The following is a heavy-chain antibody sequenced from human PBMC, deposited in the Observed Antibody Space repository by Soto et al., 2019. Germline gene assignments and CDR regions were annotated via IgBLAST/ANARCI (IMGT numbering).Heavy chain of an antibody. Sequence: SETLSLTCAVYDGSFSGYYWSWIRQPPGKRLEWIGEINHRGSTNYNPALKSRVTTSVDTSKNQFSLKPSSVTAADTAVYYCARNVGGYDVWNVHSYFDYWGQGTLVTVSS. J-gene: IGHJ4*02. D-gene: IGHD3-3*01. CDR2: INHRGST. CDR3: ARNVGGYDVWNVHSYFDY. CDR1: DGSFSGYY. V-gene: IGHV4-34*01.